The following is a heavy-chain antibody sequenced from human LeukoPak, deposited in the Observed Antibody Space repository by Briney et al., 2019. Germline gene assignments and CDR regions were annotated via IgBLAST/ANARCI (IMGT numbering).Heavy chain of an antibody. Sequence: PGGSLRRSCAASGFTVSSNYMSWVRQAPGKGLEWVAVIYSGGSTYYADSVKGRFTISRDNSKNTLYLQMNSLRAEDTAVYYCARDSHKFDSSGYYPDAFDIWGQGTMVTVSS. J-gene: IGHJ3*02. CDR2: IYSGGST. V-gene: IGHV3-66*01. CDR1: GFTVSSNY. D-gene: IGHD3-22*01. CDR3: ARDSHKFDSSGYYPDAFDI.